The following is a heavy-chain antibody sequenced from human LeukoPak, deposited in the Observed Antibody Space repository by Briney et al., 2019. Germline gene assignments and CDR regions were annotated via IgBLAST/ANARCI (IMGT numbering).Heavy chain of an antibody. V-gene: IGHV3-23*01. D-gene: IGHD1-26*01. Sequence: GGSLRLSCAASGFTFSSYAMSWVRQAPGKGLEWVSSISNSGGRTFYTDSVKGRFTISRDNAKNSLYLQMNSLRAEDTAVYYCARDRRVDGMDVWGQGTTVIVSS. CDR3: ARDRRVDGMDV. CDR1: GFTFSSYA. CDR2: ISNSGGRT. J-gene: IGHJ6*02.